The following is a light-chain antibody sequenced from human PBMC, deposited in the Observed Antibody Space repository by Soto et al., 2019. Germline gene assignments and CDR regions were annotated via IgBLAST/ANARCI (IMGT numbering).Light chain of an antibody. V-gene: IGLV1-44*01. CDR1: NSNIGSST. Sequence: QSALTQPPSASGTPGQTVTISCSGSNSNIGSSTVNWYQQLPGTAPKLLIYENSERPSGVPDRFSGSRSGTSASLAISGLQSDDEAFYYCATWDDSLNGYMLFGGGTKLTVL. CDR3: ATWDDSLNGYML. CDR2: ENS. J-gene: IGLJ2*01.